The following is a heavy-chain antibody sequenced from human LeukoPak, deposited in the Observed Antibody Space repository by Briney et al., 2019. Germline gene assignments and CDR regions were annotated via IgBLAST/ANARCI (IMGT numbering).Heavy chain of an antibody. CDR3: AMRERLAAAFDY. V-gene: IGHV4-61*02. CDR1: GGSISSASYY. D-gene: IGHD6-13*01. CDR2: IYTSGST. Sequence: SQTLSLTCTVSGGSISSASYYWSWIRQPAGKGLEWIRRIYTSGSTNYNPSLKSRVTISVDTSKNQFSLKLSSVTAADTAVYYCAMRERLAAAFDYWGQGTLVTVSS. J-gene: IGHJ4*02.